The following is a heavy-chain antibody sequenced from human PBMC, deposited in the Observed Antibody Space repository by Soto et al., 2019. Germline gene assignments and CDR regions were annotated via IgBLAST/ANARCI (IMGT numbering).Heavy chain of an antibody. CDR2: IYPDNSNT. CDR1: GYFFAGYW. D-gene: IGHD6-13*01. V-gene: IGHV5-51*01. J-gene: IGHJ5*02. CDR3: ARQGAAVPTVPLIWFDP. Sequence: PGESLKISCKGSGYFFAGYWIAWVLQMPWKGLEWMGIIYPDNSNTKYSRSFQGQVTISAGKSSSTAYLQWSSLKASDTAIYYCARQGAAVPTVPLIWFDPWGQGTMVTVS.